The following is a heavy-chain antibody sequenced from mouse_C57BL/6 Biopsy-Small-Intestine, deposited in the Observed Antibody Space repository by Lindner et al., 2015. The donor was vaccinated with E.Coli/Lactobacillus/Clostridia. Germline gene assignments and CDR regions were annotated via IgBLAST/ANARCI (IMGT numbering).Heavy chain of an antibody. CDR1: GYTFTTFW. Sequence: QLQESGAELAKPGASVKLSCKASGYTFTTFWMHWVKQRPGQGLEWIGYINPSSGYTIYNQKFKDKATLTADKSSTTAYMQLSSLTYEDSALYFCARHSLYFGSSSFDYWGQGTTLTVSS. CDR2: INPSSGYT. CDR3: ARHSLYFGSSSFDY. D-gene: IGHD1-1*01. V-gene: IGHV1-7*01. J-gene: IGHJ2*01.